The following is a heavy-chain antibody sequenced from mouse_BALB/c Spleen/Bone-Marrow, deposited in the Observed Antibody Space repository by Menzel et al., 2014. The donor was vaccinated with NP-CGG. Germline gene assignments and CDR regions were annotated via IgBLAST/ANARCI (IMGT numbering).Heavy chain of an antibody. J-gene: IGHJ2*01. Sequence: QVQLQQSGPGLVAPSQSLSITCTVSGFSLTSYGAHWVRQPPGKGLEWLGVIWADGSTNYNPALMSRLSISKDNSKSQVFLKMNSLQTDDTAMYYCARSHYPYYFDYWGQGTTLTVSS. CDR2: IWADGST. V-gene: IGHV2-9*02. D-gene: IGHD1-2*01. CDR3: ARSHYPYYFDY. CDR1: GFSLTSYG.